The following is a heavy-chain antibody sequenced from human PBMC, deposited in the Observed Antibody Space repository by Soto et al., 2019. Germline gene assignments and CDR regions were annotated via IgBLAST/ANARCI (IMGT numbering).Heavy chain of an antibody. J-gene: IGHJ4*02. CDR3: ARDRDYSHTEADIDF. CDR1: GYNFNTYG. CDR2: ISGYNGYT. D-gene: IGHD3-16*01. Sequence: QVQLVQSGAEVRRPGGSVRISCKTSGYNFNTYGIIWVRQAPGQGLEWMGWISGYNGYTKYAQSLEDRVTLSTDTSTSTAYLQLRSLRSGDTAGYVCARDRDYSHTEADIDFWGQGTLVTVSS. V-gene: IGHV1-18*01.